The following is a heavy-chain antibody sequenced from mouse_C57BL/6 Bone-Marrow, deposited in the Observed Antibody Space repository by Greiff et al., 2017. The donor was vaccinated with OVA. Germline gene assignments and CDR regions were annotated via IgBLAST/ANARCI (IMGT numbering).Heavy chain of an antibody. D-gene: IGHD6-1*01. CDR2: ISSGSSTI. V-gene: IGHV5-17*01. J-gene: IGHJ2*01. CDR3: ARSLPLQEGDY. Sequence: EVQRVESGGGLVKPGGSLKLSCAASGFTFSDYGMHWVRQAPEKGLEWVAYISSGSSTIYYADTVKGRFTISRDNAKNTLFLQMTSLRSEDTAMYYCARSLPLQEGDYWGQGTTLTGSS. CDR1: GFTFSDYG.